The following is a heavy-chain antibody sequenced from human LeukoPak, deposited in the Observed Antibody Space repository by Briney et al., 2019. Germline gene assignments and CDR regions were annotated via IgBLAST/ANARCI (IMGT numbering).Heavy chain of an antibody. J-gene: IGHJ4*02. V-gene: IGHV4-4*07. CDR3: AREGWQWLVRAFDY. CDR2: IYTSGST. D-gene: IGHD6-19*01. CDR1: GGSFSGYY. Sequence: PSETLSLTCAVYGGSFSGYYWSWIRQPPGKGLEWIGRIYTSGSTNYNPSLKSRVTMSVDTSKNQFSLKLSSVTAADTAVYYCAREGWQWLVRAFDYWGQGTLVTVSS.